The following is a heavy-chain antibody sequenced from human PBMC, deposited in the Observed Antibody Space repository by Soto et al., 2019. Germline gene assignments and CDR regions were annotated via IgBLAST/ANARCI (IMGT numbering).Heavy chain of an antibody. Sequence: GGSLRLSCTASGFTFGDYAMSWFRQAPGKGLEWVGFIRSKAYGGTTEYAASVKGRFTISRDDSKSIAYLQMNSLKTEDTAVYYCTKQWLANYVAFDIWGQGTMVTVSS. J-gene: IGHJ3*02. CDR3: TKQWLANYVAFDI. V-gene: IGHV3-49*03. CDR1: GFTFGDYA. D-gene: IGHD6-19*01. CDR2: IRSKAYGGTT.